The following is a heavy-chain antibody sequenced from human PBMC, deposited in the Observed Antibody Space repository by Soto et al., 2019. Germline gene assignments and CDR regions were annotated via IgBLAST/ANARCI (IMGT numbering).Heavy chain of an antibody. Sequence: PSETLFLTCTVSGGSISSNSYFWGWLRQPPGKGLEWIGNIYYTGCTYYNPSLKSRVSISVDTSKNQFSLKLTSVTVADTAVYYCATSYGNAWYTYWGQGTQVTVSS. CDR2: IYYTGCT. CDR3: ATSYGNAWYTY. J-gene: IGHJ4*02. V-gene: IGHV4-39*07. D-gene: IGHD6-13*01. CDR1: GGSISSNSYF.